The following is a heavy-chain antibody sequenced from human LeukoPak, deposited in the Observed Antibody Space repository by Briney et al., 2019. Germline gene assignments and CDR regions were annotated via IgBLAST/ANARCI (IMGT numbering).Heavy chain of an antibody. CDR2: ISWNSGSI. J-gene: IGHJ6*02. V-gene: IGHV3-9*01. Sequence: GRSLRLSCAASGFTFDDYAMHWVRQAPGKGLEWVSGISWNSGSIGYADSVKGQFTISRDNAKNSLYLQMNSLRAEDTALYYCAKDADCSSTSCYVQYYYYGMDVWGQGTTVTVSS. CDR1: GFTFDDYA. CDR3: AKDADCSSTSCYVQYYYYGMDV. D-gene: IGHD2-2*01.